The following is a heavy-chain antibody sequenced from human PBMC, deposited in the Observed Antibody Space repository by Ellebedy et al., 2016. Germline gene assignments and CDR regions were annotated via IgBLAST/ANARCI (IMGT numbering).Heavy chain of an antibody. CDR3: VTPGGYVGGFDQ. CDR1: GFTVSNTY. J-gene: IGHJ4*02. CDR2: IYSGGST. D-gene: IGHD6-13*01. V-gene: IGHV3-53*01. Sequence: GGSLRLSCAASGFTVSNTYMGWVRQAPGKGLDWVSVIYSGGSTYYVDYVKGRFIISRDSSKNTLLLQMNGLRAEDTAVYYCVTPGGYVGGFDQWGQGTLVIVSS.